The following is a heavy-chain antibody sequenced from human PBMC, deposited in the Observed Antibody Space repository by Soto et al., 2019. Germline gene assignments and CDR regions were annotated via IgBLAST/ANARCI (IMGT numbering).Heavy chain of an antibody. Sequence: SETLSLTCTVSGGSISSGGYYWSWIRQHPGKGLEWIGYIYYSGGTYHNPSLKSRVTISVDTSKNQFSLKLSSVTAADTAVYYCARDRGGHYGDYPNYFDYWGQGTLVTVSS. CDR2: IYYSGGT. CDR3: ARDRGGHYGDYPNYFDY. D-gene: IGHD4-17*01. CDR1: GGSISSGGYY. V-gene: IGHV4-31*03. J-gene: IGHJ4*02.